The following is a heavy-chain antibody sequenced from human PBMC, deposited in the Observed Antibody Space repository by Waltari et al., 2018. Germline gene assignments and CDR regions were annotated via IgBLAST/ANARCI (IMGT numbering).Heavy chain of an antibody. D-gene: IGHD4-17*01. Sequence: EVQLLESGGGWVQPGGSLRLSCAASGFTFSSYPLRWVRQAPGKGLEWVSAISGSGGSTYYADSVKGRFTISRDNSKNTLYLQMNSLRAEDTAVYYCASYTVIKNLDYWGQGTLVTVSS. CDR2: ISGSGGST. V-gene: IGHV3-23*01. J-gene: IGHJ4*02. CDR3: ASYTVIKNLDY. CDR1: GFTFSSYP.